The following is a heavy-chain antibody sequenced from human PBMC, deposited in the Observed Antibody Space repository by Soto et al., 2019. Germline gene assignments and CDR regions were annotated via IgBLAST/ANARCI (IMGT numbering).Heavy chain of an antibody. J-gene: IGHJ6*02. D-gene: IGHD3-16*01. Sequence: PSETLSLTCTVSCGSIISGGYSWSWIRQTPGKGLEWIGYIYPTGKTYYNPSLKNRATLSIDTSQNQFSLQLTSVTAADTAVYYCARAPPGPAPRWGVWGHGTTVTVSS. CDR2: IYPTGKT. CDR3: ARAPPGPAPRWGV. V-gene: IGHV4-30-2*01. CDR1: CGSIISGGYS.